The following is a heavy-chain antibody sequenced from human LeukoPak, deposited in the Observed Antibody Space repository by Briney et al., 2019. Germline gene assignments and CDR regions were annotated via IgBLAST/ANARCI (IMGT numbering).Heavy chain of an antibody. CDR3: ARGRAYCGGDCYPHWFDP. J-gene: IGHJ5*02. V-gene: IGHV3-21*01. CDR2: ISSSSRYI. D-gene: IGHD2-21*02. CDR1: GFTFSSYS. Sequence: GGSLRLSCAASGFTFSSYSMNWVRQAPGEGLEWVSSISSSSRYIYYADSVKGRFTISRDNAKNSLSLQMNSLRAEDTAVYYCARGRAYCGGDCYPHWFDPWGQGTLVTVSS.